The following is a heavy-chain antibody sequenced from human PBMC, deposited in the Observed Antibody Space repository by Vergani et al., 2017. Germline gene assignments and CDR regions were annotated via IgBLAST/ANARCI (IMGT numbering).Heavy chain of an antibody. J-gene: IGHJ4*02. Sequence: EVQLVESGGGLVKPGGSLRLSCAASGFTFSSYSMNWVRQAPGKGLEWVSAISGSGGSTYYADSVKGRFTISRDNSKNTLYLQMNSLRAEDTAVYYCASHYYDFWSGYYRPFDYWGQGTLVTVSS. D-gene: IGHD3-3*01. CDR2: ISGSGGST. CDR3: ASHYYDFWSGYYRPFDY. V-gene: IGHV3-23*04. CDR1: GFTFSSYS.